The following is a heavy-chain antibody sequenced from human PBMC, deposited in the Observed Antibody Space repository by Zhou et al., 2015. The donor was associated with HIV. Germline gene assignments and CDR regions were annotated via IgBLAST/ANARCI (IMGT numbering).Heavy chain of an antibody. J-gene: IGHJ4*02. Sequence: QVQLVQSGAEVKKPGASVKVSCRASGYTFTTRGISWVRQAPGQGFEWMGWISTYNGNTKFAQKFQDRLTLTTETSTSSTYMELRSLRSDDTAVYYCAREFGDFENWGQGNPGSSSPQ. CDR2: ISTYNGNT. D-gene: IGHD3-10*01. CDR1: GYTFTTRG. V-gene: IGHV1-18*01. CDR3: AREFGDFEN.